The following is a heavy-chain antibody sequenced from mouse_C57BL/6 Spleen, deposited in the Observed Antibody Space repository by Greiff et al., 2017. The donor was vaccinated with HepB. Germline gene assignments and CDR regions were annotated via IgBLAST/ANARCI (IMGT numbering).Heavy chain of an antibody. V-gene: IGHV8-12*01. CDR2: IYWDDDK. J-gene: IGHJ2*01. Sequence: QVTLKESGPGILQSSQTLSLSCSFSGFSLSTSGMGVSWIRQPSGKGLEWLAHIYWDDDKRNNPSLKNRLTISKDTSRNQVFRKITSVDTADTATYYCARRASWGSSYDYFDYWGQGTTLTVSS. CDR1: GFSLSTSGMG. D-gene: IGHD1-1*01. CDR3: ARRASWGSSYDYFDY.